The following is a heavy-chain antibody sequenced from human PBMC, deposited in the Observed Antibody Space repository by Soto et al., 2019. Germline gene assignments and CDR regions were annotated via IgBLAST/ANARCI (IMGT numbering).Heavy chain of an antibody. Sequence: QVQLQESGPGLVKPSQTLSLTCTVSGGSISSGGYYWSWIRQHPGKGLEWIGYIYYSGSTYYNPSLQSRVTIPVDTSKIQFSLKLSSVTAADTAVYYCAREYYYDSSGYPDWYFDLWGRGTLVTVSS. CDR1: GGSISSGGYY. J-gene: IGHJ2*01. CDR3: AREYYYDSSGYPDWYFDL. V-gene: IGHV4-31*03. CDR2: IYYSGST. D-gene: IGHD3-22*01.